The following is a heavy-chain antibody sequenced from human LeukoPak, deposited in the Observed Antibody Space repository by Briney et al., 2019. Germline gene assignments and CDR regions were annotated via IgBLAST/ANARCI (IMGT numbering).Heavy chain of an antibody. J-gene: IGHJ4*02. CDR3: AKAMRSSSAPFDY. Sequence: GRSLRLSCAASGFTFGDYAMHWVRHAPGKGLEWVSGISWNSGSIGYAGSVKGRFTISRDNAKNSLYLQMNSLRAEDTALYYCAKAMRSSSAPFDYWGQGTLVTVSS. CDR2: ISWNSGSI. CDR1: GFTFGDYA. V-gene: IGHV3-9*01. D-gene: IGHD6-6*01.